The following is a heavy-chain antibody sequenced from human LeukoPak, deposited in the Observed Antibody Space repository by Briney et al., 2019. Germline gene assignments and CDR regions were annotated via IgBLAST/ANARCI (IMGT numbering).Heavy chain of an antibody. Sequence: SETLSLTCTVSGYSISSGYYWGWIRQPPGKGLEWIGSIYHSGSTYYNPSLKSRVTISVDTSKNQFSLKLSSVTAADTAVYYCARVRSSSTSCYRAYFDYWGQGTLVTVSS. CDR3: ARVRSSSTSCYRAYFDY. CDR2: IYHSGST. CDR1: GYSISSGYY. D-gene: IGHD2-2*01. V-gene: IGHV4-38-2*02. J-gene: IGHJ4*02.